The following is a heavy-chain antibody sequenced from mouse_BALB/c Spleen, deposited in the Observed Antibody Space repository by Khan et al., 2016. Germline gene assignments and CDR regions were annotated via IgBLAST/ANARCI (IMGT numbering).Heavy chain of an antibody. CDR3: ARGSLRSFDV. CDR1: GYTFTDYV. V-gene: IGHV1-77*01. D-gene: IGHD2-1*01. Sequence: VQLQESGPELVKPGASVKMSCKASGYTFTDYVISWVKQRTGQGLEWIGEIYPGSAGTYYNEKFKGKATLTADKSSNIAYMQLSSLTSEDSAVYFCARGSLRSFDVLDAGTTVTVAS. J-gene: IGHJ1*01. CDR2: IYPGSAGT.